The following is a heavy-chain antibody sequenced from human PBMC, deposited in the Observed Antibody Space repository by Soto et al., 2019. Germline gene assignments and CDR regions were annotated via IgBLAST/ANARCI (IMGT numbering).Heavy chain of an antibody. V-gene: IGHV4-34*01. CDR2: INHSGST. J-gene: IGHJ6*02. CDR3: ARRVGKQQLALRGYYYYYGMDV. Sequence: SDTLSPTCAVNCKSFIGYYWSWIRQPPRQGLEWIGEINHSGSTNYNPSLKSRVTISVDTSKNQFSLKLSSVTAADTAVYYCARRVGKQQLALRGYYYYYGMDVWGQGTTVT. CDR1: CKSFIGYY. D-gene: IGHD6-13*01.